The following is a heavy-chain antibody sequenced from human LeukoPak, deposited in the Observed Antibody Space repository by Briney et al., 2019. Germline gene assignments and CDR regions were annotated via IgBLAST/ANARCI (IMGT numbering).Heavy chain of an antibody. CDR2: ISAYNDNT. J-gene: IGHJ4*02. CDR1: GYTFTSYG. D-gene: IGHD2-8*01. V-gene: IGHV1-18*01. Sequence: ASVKVSCKASGYTFTSYGISWVRQAPGQGLEWMGWISAYNDNTNYAQKLQGRVTMTTDTSTSTAYMELRSLRSDDTAVYYCARDEGGYCTNGVCLPRNYWGQGTLVTVSS. CDR3: ARDEGGYCTNGVCLPRNY.